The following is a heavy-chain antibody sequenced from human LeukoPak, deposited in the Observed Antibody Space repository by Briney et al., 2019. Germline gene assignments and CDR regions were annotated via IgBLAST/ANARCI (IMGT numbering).Heavy chain of an antibody. Sequence: GGSLRLSCAASGFTFSNAWMSWVRQAPGKGLEWVGRIKSKTDGGTPDYAAPVKGRFTISRDDSKNTLYLHMNSLKTEDTAVYYCTTVRQQLVQGNDYWGQGTLVTVSS. CDR2: IKSKTDGGTP. V-gene: IGHV3-15*01. CDR3: TTVRQQLVQGNDY. CDR1: GFTFSNAW. J-gene: IGHJ4*02. D-gene: IGHD6-13*01.